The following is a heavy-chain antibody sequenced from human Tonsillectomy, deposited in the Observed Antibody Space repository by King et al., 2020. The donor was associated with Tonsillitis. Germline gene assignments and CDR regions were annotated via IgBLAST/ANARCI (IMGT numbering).Heavy chain of an antibody. D-gene: IGHD3-10*01. CDR3: AKLYYGSAYDHYYFMDV. Sequence: VQLVESGGGLVQPGGSLRLSCAASGFTFSSYAMSWVRQAPGKGLECVSVIRVSGGSAYYADSVKGRFTISRDSSKNTLYLQMDSLRAEDTAIYYCAKLYYGSAYDHYYFMDVWGKGTTVTVSS. CDR1: GFTFSSYA. J-gene: IGHJ6*03. CDR2: IRVSGGSA. V-gene: IGHV3-23*04.